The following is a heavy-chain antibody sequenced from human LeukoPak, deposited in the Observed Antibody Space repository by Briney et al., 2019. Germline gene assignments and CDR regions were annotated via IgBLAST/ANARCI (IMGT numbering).Heavy chain of an antibody. CDR2: IYSGGST. V-gene: IGHV3-66*01. CDR1: GSTVSSNY. D-gene: IGHD3-3*01. CDR3: ARDFWSGYYTWYFDY. Sequence: PGGSLRLSCAASGSTVSSNYMSWVRQAPGKGLEWVSVIYSGGSTYYADSVKGRFTISRDNSKNTLYLQMNSLRAEDTAVYYCARDFWSGYYTWYFDYWGQGTLVTVSS. J-gene: IGHJ4*02.